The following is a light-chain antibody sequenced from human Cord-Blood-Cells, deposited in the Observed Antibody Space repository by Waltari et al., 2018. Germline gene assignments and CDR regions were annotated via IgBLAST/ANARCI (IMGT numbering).Light chain of an antibody. Sequence: SSELTQDPAVSVALGQSVRITCQGDSIRSYNASWYQQKPGQAPVLVIHGKNNRPSGIPDRFSGSSSGNTASLTIPGAQAEDEADYYCNSRDSSGNHVVFGGGTKLTVL. CDR1: SIRSYN. CDR2: GKN. CDR3: NSRDSSGNHVV. V-gene: IGLV3-19*01. J-gene: IGLJ2*01.